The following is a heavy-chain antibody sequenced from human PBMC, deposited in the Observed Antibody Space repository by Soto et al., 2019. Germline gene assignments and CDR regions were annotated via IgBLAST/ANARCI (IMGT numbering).Heavy chain of an antibody. D-gene: IGHD5-12*01. CDR3: ALSGVATLPPYYFDY. J-gene: IGHJ4*02. CDR2: ISGSGGST. Sequence: EVQLLESGGGLVQPGGSLRLSCAASGFTFSSYAMSWVRQAPGKGLEWVSAISGSGGSTYYADSVKGRFTISRDNSKNKLHMQRNSLGAADTAVYYCALSGVATLPPYYFDYWGQGTLVTVSS. CDR1: GFTFSSYA. V-gene: IGHV3-23*01.